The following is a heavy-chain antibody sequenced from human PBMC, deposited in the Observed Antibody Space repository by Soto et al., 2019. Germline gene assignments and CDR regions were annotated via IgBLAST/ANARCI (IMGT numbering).Heavy chain of an antibody. D-gene: IGHD6-19*01. V-gene: IGHV4-59*11. CDR2: IYYSGST. CDR3: ARGHSSGWIDAFDI. J-gene: IGHJ3*02. Sequence: SETLSLTCTVSGGSISNLYWSWIRQPPGKGLEWIGYIYYSGSTNYNPSLKSRVTISVDTSKNQFSLKLSSVTAADTAVYYCARGHSSGWIDAFDIWGQGTMVTVSS. CDR1: GGSISNLY.